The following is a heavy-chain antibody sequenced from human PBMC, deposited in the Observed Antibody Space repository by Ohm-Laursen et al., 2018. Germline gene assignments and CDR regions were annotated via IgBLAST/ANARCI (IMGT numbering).Heavy chain of an antibody. V-gene: IGHV3-30*18. D-gene: IGHD2-2*01. CDR2: ISYDGSNK. CDR3: AKESGSSSTSY. J-gene: IGHJ4*02. Sequence: SLRLSCSASGFTFSSYGMHWVRQAPGKGLEWVAVISYDGSNKYYADSVKGRFTISRDNSKNTLYLQMNSLRAEDTAVYYCAKESGSSSTSYWGQGTLVTVSS. CDR1: GFTFSSYG.